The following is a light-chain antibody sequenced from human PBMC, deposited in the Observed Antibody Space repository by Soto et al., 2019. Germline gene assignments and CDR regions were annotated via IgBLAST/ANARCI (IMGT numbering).Light chain of an antibody. V-gene: IGKV1-16*01. CDR1: QDISNY. CDR3: QQYDIYPLT. CDR2: AAS. J-gene: IGKJ4*01. Sequence: DIQMTQSPSSLSASVGDRVTISCRASQDISNYVAWFQQKPGKAPESLIYAASDLQSGVPSRFSGSGHGTGFTLTITSLQPEDFATYYCQQYDIYPLTFGGGTKVEI.